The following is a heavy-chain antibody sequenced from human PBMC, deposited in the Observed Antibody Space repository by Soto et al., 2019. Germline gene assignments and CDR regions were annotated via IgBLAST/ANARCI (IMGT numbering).Heavy chain of an antibody. CDR1: GGSFSTYY. CDR2: THHSGST. CDR3: ANRLGSF. D-gene: IGHD3-16*01. V-gene: IGHV4-34*01. Sequence: QVQLQQWGTGLLKPSETLSLTCAVYGGSFSTYYWAWIRQPPGKGLEWIGETHHSGSTTYSPSLMSRVSISIDTSRNQFSLKLRAVTAADTGFYYCANRLGSFWGQGTLVTVSS. J-gene: IGHJ4*02.